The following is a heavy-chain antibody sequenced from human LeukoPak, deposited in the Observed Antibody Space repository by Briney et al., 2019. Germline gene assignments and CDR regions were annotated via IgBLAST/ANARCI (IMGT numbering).Heavy chain of an antibody. V-gene: IGHV3-23*01. J-gene: IGHJ4*02. CDR3: AKDPVRITMVRGFDY. D-gene: IGHD3-10*01. CDR2: ISGSGGST. CDR1: GFSFSNYG. Sequence: GGSLRLSCVVSGFSFSNYGMSWVRQAPGKGLEWVSAISGSGGSTYYADSVKGRFTISRDNSKNTLHLQMNSLRAEDTAVYYCAKDPVRITMVRGFDYWGQGTLVTVSS.